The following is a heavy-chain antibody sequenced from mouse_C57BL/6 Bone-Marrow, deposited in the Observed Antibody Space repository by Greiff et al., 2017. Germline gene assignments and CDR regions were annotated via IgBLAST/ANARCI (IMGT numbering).Heavy chain of an antibody. D-gene: IGHD1-1*02. CDR3: ARRITLDYFDV. Sequence: QVQLKQPGAELVRPGSSVKLSCKASGYTFTSYWMHWVKQRPIQGLEWIGNIDPSDSETHYNQKFKDKATLTVDKSSSTAYMQLSSLTSEDSAVYYCARRITLDYFDVWGTGTTVTVSS. CDR1: GYTFTSYW. CDR2: IDPSDSET. J-gene: IGHJ1*03. V-gene: IGHV1-52*01.